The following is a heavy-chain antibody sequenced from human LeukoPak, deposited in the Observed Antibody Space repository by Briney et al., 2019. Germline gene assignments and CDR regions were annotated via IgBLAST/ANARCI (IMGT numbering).Heavy chain of an antibody. CDR2: IRYDGSNK. Sequence: PGGSLRLSCAASGFTFSSYGMHWVRQAPGKGLEWVAFIRYDGSNKYYADSVKGRFTISRDNSKNTLYLQMNSLRAEDTAVYYCARVFGELPNFDYWGQGTLVTVSS. D-gene: IGHD3-10*02. CDR3: ARVFGELPNFDY. J-gene: IGHJ4*02. V-gene: IGHV3-30*02. CDR1: GFTFSSYG.